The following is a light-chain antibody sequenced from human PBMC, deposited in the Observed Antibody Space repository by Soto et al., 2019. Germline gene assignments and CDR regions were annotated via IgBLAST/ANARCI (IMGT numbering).Light chain of an antibody. Sequence: QSALAQPPSASGSPGQSVTISCTGTPSDYVSWYQQYQGKAPKLMIYDVTKRPSGVPDRFPGSKSGTTASLTVSGLQAEHEADYFCSSHAGARHPLFGGGTNLTVL. CDR3: SSHAGARHPL. CDR1: PSDY. V-gene: IGLV2-8*01. J-gene: IGLJ2*01. CDR2: DVT.